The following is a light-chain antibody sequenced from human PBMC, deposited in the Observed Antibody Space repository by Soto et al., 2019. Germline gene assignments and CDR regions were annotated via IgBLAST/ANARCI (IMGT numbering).Light chain of an antibody. Sequence: DIQMTQSPSSLSASVGDRVTITCRASQAISNYLAWYQQKPGKAPNVLIYAASTLQSGVPSRFSGSGSGTDFTLTISSLQPEDVATYYCQNYNTVPHTFGQGTRLEI. CDR3: QNYNTVPHT. J-gene: IGKJ5*01. CDR1: QAISNY. CDR2: AAS. V-gene: IGKV1-27*01.